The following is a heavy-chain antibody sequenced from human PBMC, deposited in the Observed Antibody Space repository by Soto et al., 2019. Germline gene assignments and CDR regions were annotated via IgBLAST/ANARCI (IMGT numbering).Heavy chain of an antibody. J-gene: IGHJ4*02. CDR1: GGSINSGDSY. D-gene: IGHD2-15*01. V-gene: IGHV4-31*03. Sequence: QVQLQESGPGLVRPSQTLSLTCTVSGGSINSGDSYWNWIRQNPEKGLEWIGYINYRGTTFYNPSLKSRIIISADTSENQFSLKLNSVTAADTAVYYCVRDAPGVAPCWGQGTLVTVSS. CDR3: VRDAPGVAPC. CDR2: INYRGTT.